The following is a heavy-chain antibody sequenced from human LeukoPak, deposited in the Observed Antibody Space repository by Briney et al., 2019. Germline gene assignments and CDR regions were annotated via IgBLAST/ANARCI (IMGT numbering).Heavy chain of an antibody. V-gene: IGHV1-8*01. J-gene: IGHJ5*02. CDR3: ARDPLRADSGSYRYNWFDP. CDR1: GYTFTSYD. CDR2: MNPNSGNT. Sequence: ASVKVSCKASGYTFTSYDINWVRQATGQGLEWMGWMNPNSGNTGYAQKFQGRVTMTRNTSISTAYMELSSLRSEDTAVYYCARDPLRADSGSYRYNWFDPWGQGTLVTVSS. D-gene: IGHD1-26*01.